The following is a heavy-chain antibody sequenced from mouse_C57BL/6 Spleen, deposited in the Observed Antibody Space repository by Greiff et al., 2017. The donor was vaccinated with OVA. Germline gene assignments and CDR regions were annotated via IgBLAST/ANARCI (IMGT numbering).Heavy chain of an antibody. J-gene: IGHJ2*01. V-gene: IGHV5-16*01. CDR1: GFTFSDYY. Sequence: EVMLVESEGGLVQPGSSMKLSCTASGFTFSDYYMAWVRQVPEKGLEWVANINYDGSSTYYLDSLKSRFIISRDNAKNILYLQMSSLKSEDTATYYCAREAGTNFDYWGQGTTLTVSS. D-gene: IGHD4-1*01. CDR2: INYDGSST. CDR3: AREAGTNFDY.